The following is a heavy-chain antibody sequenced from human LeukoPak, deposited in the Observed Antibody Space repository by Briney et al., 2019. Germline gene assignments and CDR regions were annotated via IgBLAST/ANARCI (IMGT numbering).Heavy chain of an antibody. D-gene: IGHD3-3*01. CDR2: ISSSSSYI. Sequence: GALRLSCAASGFTFSSYSMNWVRQAPGKGLEWVSSISSSSSYIYYADSVKGRFTISRDNAKNSLYLQMNSLRAEDTAVYYCARGGYDFWSGYYTGIGGTDYWGQGTLVTVSS. J-gene: IGHJ4*02. CDR3: ARGGYDFWSGYYTGIGGTDY. CDR1: GFTFSSYS. V-gene: IGHV3-21*01.